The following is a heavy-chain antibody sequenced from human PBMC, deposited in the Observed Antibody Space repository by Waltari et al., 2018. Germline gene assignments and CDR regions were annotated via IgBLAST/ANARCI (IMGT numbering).Heavy chain of an antibody. Sequence: QVQLQESGPGLVKPSETLSLTCTVSGGSISSYYWSWIRQPPGKGLEWIGYIYYSGSTNYNPSLKSRVTISVDTSKNQFSLKLSSVTAADTAVYYCARYIAVAGTFVYWGQGTLVTVSS. CDR1: GGSISSYY. CDR3: ARYIAVAGTFVY. J-gene: IGHJ4*02. CDR2: IYYSGST. D-gene: IGHD6-19*01. V-gene: IGHV4-59*01.